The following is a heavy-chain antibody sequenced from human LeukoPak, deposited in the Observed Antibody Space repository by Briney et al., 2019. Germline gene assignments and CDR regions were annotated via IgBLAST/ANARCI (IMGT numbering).Heavy chain of an antibody. CDR2: IKQDRREK. Sequence: GGSLRLSCAASGFTLCSYWMSWVRQAPGTGLEWVANIKQDRREKYYVDPMKRRFTISRDNAKTSLYLQMNSLRAEDTAVYCCARGAFDIWGQGTMVTVSS. CDR1: GFTLCSYW. V-gene: IGHV3-7*01. CDR3: ARGAFDI. J-gene: IGHJ3*02.